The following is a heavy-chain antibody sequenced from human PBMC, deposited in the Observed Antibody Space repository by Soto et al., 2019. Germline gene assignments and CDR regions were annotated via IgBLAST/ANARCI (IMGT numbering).Heavy chain of an antibody. Sequence: QVQLVQSGAEVKKPGSSVKVSCKASGGTFSSYAISWVRQAPGQGLEWMGGIIPIFGTANYAQKFQGRVTITAEESTSTAYMELSSLRSEDTAVYYCARDRRYCSSTSCYLEDYYYYYGMDVWGQGTTVTVSS. CDR3: ARDRRYCSSTSCYLEDYYYYYGMDV. V-gene: IGHV1-69*01. J-gene: IGHJ6*02. CDR1: GGTFSSYA. D-gene: IGHD2-2*01. CDR2: IIPIFGTA.